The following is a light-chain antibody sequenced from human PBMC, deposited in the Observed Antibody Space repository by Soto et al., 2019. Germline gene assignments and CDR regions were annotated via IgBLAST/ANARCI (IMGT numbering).Light chain of an antibody. V-gene: IGKV3-20*01. J-gene: IGKJ3*01. CDR1: QSVGSNY. CDR2: GAS. Sequence: EIVLTQSPGTLSLSPGERATLYCRASQSVGSNYLAWYQQKPGQAPRVLIYGASSRATGIPDRFSGSGSGADFTLPISRLEPEDFAVYYCQQYTTSPFTFGPGTKVHIK. CDR3: QQYTTSPFT.